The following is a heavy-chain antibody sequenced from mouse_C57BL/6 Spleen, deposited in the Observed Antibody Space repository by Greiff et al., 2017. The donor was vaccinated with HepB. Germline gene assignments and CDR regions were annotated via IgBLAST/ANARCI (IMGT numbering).Heavy chain of an antibody. CDR2: INPNNGGT. Sequence: LVEPGASVKIPCKASGYTFTDYNMDWVKQSHGKSLEWIGDINPNNGGTIYNQKFKGKATLTVDKSSSTAYMELRSLTSEDTAVYYCARRGLRYFDVWGTGTTVTVSS. D-gene: IGHD2-13*01. CDR1: GYTFTDYN. CDR3: ARRGLRYFDV. V-gene: IGHV1-18*01. J-gene: IGHJ1*03.